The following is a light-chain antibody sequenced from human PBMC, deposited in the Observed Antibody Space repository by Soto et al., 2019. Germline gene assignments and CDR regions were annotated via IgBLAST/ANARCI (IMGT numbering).Light chain of an antibody. CDR2: GAS. CDR3: QQYNERLPFT. J-gene: IGKJ5*01. Sequence: EILITQSPCTLSLTPGETATLSCRTSHSVSSNYVAWFHQKPVHPPRLLXSGASSRATGVPDSFSASGSGTDFTLTISRLEHEDFAAYYCQQYNERLPFTFGQGTRLEIK. CDR1: HSVSSNY. V-gene: IGKV3-20*01.